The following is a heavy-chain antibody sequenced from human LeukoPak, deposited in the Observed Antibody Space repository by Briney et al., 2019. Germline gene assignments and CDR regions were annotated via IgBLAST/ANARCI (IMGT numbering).Heavy chain of an antibody. CDR1: GYTFTSYG. J-gene: IGHJ4*02. Sequence: ASVKVSCKASGYTFTSYGISWVRQAPGQGLEWMGWISAYNGNTNYAQKLQGRVTMTTDTSTSTAYMELRSLRSDDTAVYYCARVYYYGSGSYSQRYYFDYWGQGTLVTVSS. CDR3: ARVYYYGSGSYSQRYYFDY. D-gene: IGHD3-10*01. V-gene: IGHV1-18*01. CDR2: ISAYNGNT.